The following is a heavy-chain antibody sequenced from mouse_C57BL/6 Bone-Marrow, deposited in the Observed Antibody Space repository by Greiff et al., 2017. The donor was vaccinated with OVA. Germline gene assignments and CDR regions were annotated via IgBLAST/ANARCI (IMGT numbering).Heavy chain of an antibody. V-gene: IGHV1-9*01. J-gene: IGHJ2*01. D-gene: IGHD1-3*01. CDR2: ILPGSGST. CDR1: GYTFTGYW. Sequence: QVQLQQSGAELMKPGASVKLSCKATGYTFTGYWIEWVKQRPGHGLEWIGEILPGSGSTNYNEKFKGKATLTVDKSSSTAYMQLSSLTSEDSAVYYCELREDYFDYWGQGTTLTVSS. CDR3: ELREDYFDY.